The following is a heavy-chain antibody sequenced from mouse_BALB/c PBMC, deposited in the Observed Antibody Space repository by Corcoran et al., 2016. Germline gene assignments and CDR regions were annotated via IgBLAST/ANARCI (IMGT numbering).Heavy chain of an antibody. V-gene: IGHV1-81*01. CDR3: ARRTYVVPHYYAMDY. CDR1: GYTFTDYF. CDR2: IYPGSSNT. Sequence: QVRLQPSGPELVKPGASVKMSCKASGYTFTDYFMSWVKQRTGQGLEWIGEIYPGSSNTYYNETFKGKATLTADKSSTTFYMHLSSLTSEDSAVYFCARRTYVVPHYYAMDYWGQGTSVTVSS. D-gene: IGHD2-12*01. J-gene: IGHJ4*01.